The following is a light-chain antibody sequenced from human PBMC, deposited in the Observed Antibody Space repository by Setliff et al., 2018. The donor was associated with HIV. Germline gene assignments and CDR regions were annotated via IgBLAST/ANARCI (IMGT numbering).Light chain of an antibody. CDR1: SSDVGAYNY. Sequence: QSVLTQPRSVSGSPGQSVTISCTGTSSDVGAYNYVSWYQQHPGKAPKLMIYDVSNRPSGVPDRFSGSKSGNTASLTISGPQAEDEADYYCCSYAGTYTSYWIFGGGTKVTVL. CDR2: DVS. J-gene: IGLJ3*02. V-gene: IGLV2-11*01. CDR3: CSYAGTYTSYWI.